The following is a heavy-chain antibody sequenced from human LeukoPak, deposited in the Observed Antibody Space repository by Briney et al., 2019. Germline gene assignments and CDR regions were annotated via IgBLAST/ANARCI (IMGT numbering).Heavy chain of an antibody. CDR1: GGSISSGSYY. CDR2: IYTSGST. J-gene: IGHJ4*02. Sequence: SETLSLTCTVSGGSISSGSYYWSWIRQPAGKGLEWIGRIYTSGSTNYNPSLKSRVTISVDTSKNQFSLKLSSATAADTAVYYCAREITYYYDSSGYYYYFDYWGQGTLVTVSS. CDR3: AREITYYYDSSGYYYYFDY. D-gene: IGHD3-22*01. V-gene: IGHV4-61*02.